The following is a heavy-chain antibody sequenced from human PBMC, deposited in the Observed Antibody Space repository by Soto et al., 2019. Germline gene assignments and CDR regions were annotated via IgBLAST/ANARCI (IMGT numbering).Heavy chain of an antibody. CDR1: GYTFTGYY. CDR2: INPSSGGT. CDR3: ARVITILGVAPLGMDV. D-gene: IGHD3-3*01. Sequence: ASVKVSCKXSGYTFTGYYMHWVRQAPGQGLEWMGWINPSSGGTNYAQKFQGRVTMTRDTSISTAYMELSRLRSDDTAVYYCARVITILGVAPLGMDVWGQGTTVTVSS. V-gene: IGHV1-2*02. J-gene: IGHJ6*02.